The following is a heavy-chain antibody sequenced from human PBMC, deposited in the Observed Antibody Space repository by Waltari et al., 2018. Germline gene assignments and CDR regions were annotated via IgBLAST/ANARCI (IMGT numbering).Heavy chain of an antibody. CDR1: GGPISSSSYY. D-gene: IGHD2-15*01. V-gene: IGHV4-39*07. CDR2: IYYSGST. CDR3: ARDKCSGGSCYRPRYYFDY. Sequence: QLQLQESGPGLVKPSETLSLTCTVSGGPISSSSYYWGWIRQPPGKGLEWIGSIYYSGSTYYNPSLKSRVTISVDTSKNQFSLKLSSVTAADTAVYYCARDKCSGGSCYRPRYYFDYWGQGTLVTVSS. J-gene: IGHJ4*02.